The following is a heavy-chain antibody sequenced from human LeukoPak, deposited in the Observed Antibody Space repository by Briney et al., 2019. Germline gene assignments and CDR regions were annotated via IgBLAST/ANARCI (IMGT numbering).Heavy chain of an antibody. CDR2: IIPIFGTA. CDR3: ARARGRYNWNDVAPPYFDY. Sequence: SVKVSCKASGGTFSSYAISWVRQAPGQGLEWMGGIIPIFGTANYARKFQGRVTITADESTSTAYMELSSLRSEDTAVYYCARARGRYNWNDVAPPYFDYWGQGTLVTVSS. V-gene: IGHV1-69*13. J-gene: IGHJ4*02. D-gene: IGHD1-20*01. CDR1: GGTFSSYA.